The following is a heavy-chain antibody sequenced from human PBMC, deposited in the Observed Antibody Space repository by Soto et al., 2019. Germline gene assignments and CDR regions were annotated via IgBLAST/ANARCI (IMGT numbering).Heavy chain of an antibody. J-gene: IGHJ6*02. V-gene: IGHV4-4*07. D-gene: IGHD2-21*01. Sequence: QVQLQESGPGLVKPSETLSLTCNVSGGSISHYYWSWVRQPAGKGLEWIGRMYVSGSTAYSPSYNPSLMSRVTMSVDTSKQQFSLRLYSVTAADTAVYYCARDHSHLYAMNVWGQGATVTVSS. CDR3: ARDHSHLYAMNV. CDR1: GGSISHYY. CDR2: MYVSGSTAYSP.